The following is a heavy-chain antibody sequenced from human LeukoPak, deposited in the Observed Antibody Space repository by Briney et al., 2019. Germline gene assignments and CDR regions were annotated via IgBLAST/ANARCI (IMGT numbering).Heavy chain of an antibody. V-gene: IGHV3-30*02. D-gene: IGHD3-9*01. CDR1: GFTFSSYG. J-gene: IGHJ3*02. CDR2: IRYDGSNK. CDR3: VKDQWQGYFDWSQSYSGAFDI. Sequence: GGSLRLSCAASGFTFSSYGMHWVRQAPGKGLEWVAFIRYDGSNKYYADSVKGRFTISRDNSKNTLYLQMNSLRAEDTAVYYCVKDQWQGYFDWSQSYSGAFDIWGQGTMVTVSS.